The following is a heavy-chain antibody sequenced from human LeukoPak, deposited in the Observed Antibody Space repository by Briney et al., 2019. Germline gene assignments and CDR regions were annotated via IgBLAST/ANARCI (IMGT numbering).Heavy chain of an antibody. CDR1: EFTFSSYW. D-gene: IGHD3-16*01. J-gene: IGHJ4*02. V-gene: IGHV3-7*01. CDR2: IKQDGGQI. Sequence: GGSLRLSCAASEFTFSSYWMSWVRQAPGKGLEWVANIKQDGGQIYYLESVKGRFTVSRDNAKNSLYLQMNSLRAEDTAVYYCARLGARQMLGYWGQGTLVTVSS. CDR3: ARLGARQMLGY.